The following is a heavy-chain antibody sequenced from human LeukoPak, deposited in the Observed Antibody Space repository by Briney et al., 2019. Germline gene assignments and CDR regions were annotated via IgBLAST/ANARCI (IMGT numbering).Heavy chain of an antibody. D-gene: IGHD3-22*01. Sequence: GASVKVSCKASGGTFSSYAISWVRQAPGQGLEWMGGIIPIFGTANYAQKFQGRVTITADKSTSTAYMELSSLRSEDTAVYYCARGRSGYYSCHFDYWGQGTLVTVSS. CDR2: IIPIFGTA. V-gene: IGHV1-69*06. CDR3: ARGRSGYYSCHFDY. J-gene: IGHJ4*02. CDR1: GGTFSSYA.